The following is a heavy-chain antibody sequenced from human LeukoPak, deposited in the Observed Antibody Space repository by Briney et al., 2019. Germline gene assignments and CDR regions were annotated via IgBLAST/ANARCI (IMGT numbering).Heavy chain of an antibody. D-gene: IGHD5-24*01. CDR3: ASFRGKDGIKDQFDY. V-gene: IGHV3-23*01. Sequence: GGSLRLSCAAFGIVFDKNSMTWVRQAPGKGLEGVATISHSGDATQYAASVKGRFTISRDNSKNTVSLQMNSLRVEDTAVYYCASFRGKDGIKDQFDYWGQGTLVTVSS. CDR2: ISHSGDAT. CDR1: GIVFDKNS. J-gene: IGHJ4*02.